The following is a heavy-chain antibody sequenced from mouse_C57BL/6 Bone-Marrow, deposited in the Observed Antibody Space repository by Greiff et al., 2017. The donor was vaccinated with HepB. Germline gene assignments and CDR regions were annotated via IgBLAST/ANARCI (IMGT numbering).Heavy chain of an antibody. V-gene: IGHV1-39*01. CDR3: ARRGTTRTRLYAMDY. D-gene: IGHD2-14*01. CDR1: GYSFTDYN. Sequence: VQLQQSGPELVKPGASVKISCKASGYSFTDYNMNWVKQSNGKSLEWIGVINPNYGTTSYNQKFKGKATLTVDLSSSTAYMQLNSLTSEDSAVYYCARRGTTRTRLYAMDYWGQGTSVTVSS. J-gene: IGHJ4*01. CDR2: INPNYGTT.